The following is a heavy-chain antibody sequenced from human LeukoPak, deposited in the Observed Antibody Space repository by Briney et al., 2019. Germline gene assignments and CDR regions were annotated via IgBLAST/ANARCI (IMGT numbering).Heavy chain of an antibody. CDR1: GFTFSSYA. J-gene: IGHJ4*02. D-gene: IGHD3-10*01. V-gene: IGHV3-23*01. CDR2: ISGSGGST. CDR3: AKARGMVRGAIDY. Sequence: GGSLRLSCAASGFTFSSYAMSWVRQAPGKGLEWVSAISGSGGSTYYADSVKGRFAISRDNSKNTLYLQMNSLRAEDTAVYYCAKARGMVRGAIDYWGQGTLVTVSS.